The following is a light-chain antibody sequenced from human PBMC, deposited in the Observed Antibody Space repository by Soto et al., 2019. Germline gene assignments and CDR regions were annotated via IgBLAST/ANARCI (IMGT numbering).Light chain of an antibody. Sequence: QSALTQPPSVSGSPGQSITISCTGTSTDIGTYSRVSWYLQYPGKAPKLMIYDVTKRPSGVSNRFSGSRSGSTASLTISGLEAEDEANYYCCLYAANNTLMFGGGTKLTVL. V-gene: IGLV2-23*02. CDR3: CLYAANNTLM. CDR2: DVT. J-gene: IGLJ3*02. CDR1: STDIGTYSR.